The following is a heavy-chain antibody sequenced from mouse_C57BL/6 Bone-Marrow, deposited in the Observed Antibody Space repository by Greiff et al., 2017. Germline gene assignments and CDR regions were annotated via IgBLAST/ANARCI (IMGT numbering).Heavy chain of an antibody. V-gene: IGHV1-15*01. CDR1: GYTFTDYE. CDR3: TRSDDYDGEFAY. Sequence: QVQLQQSGAELVRPGASVTLSCKASGYTFTDYEMHWVKQTPVHGLEWIGAIDPETGGTAYNQKFKGKAILTADKSSSTAYMELRSLTSEDSAVYYCTRSDDYDGEFAYWGQGTLVTVSA. D-gene: IGHD2-4*01. CDR2: IDPETGGT. J-gene: IGHJ3*01.